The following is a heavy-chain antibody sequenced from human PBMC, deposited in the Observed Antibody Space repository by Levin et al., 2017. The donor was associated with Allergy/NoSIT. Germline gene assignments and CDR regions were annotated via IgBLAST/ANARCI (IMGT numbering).Heavy chain of an antibody. J-gene: IGHJ4*02. CDR2: ISGSGGST. V-gene: IGHV3-23*01. CDR1: GFTFSSYA. CDR3: AKSVLGDYSPFDY. D-gene: IGHD4-17*01. Sequence: GESLKISCAASGFTFSSYAMSWVRQAPGKGLEWVSAISGSGGSTYYADSVKGRFTISRDNSKNTLYLQMNSLRAEDTAVYYCAKSVLGDYSPFDYWGQGTLVTVSS.